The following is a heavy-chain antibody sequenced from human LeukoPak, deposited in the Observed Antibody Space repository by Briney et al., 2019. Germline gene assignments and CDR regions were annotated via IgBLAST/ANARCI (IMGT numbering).Heavy chain of an antibody. CDR3: AKGGYSYDPYYFDY. D-gene: IGHD5-18*01. Sequence: PGGSLRLSCAASGFTFDDYAMHWVRQAPGKGLEWVSGISWNSGSIGYADSVKGRFTISRDNAKNSLYLQMNSLRAEDTALYYCAKGGYSYDPYYFDYWGQGTLATVSS. CDR1: GFTFDDYA. V-gene: IGHV3-9*01. CDR2: ISWNSGSI. J-gene: IGHJ4*02.